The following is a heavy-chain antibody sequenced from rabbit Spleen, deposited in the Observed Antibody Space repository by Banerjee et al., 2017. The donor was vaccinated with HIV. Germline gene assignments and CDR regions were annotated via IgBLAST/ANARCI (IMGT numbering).Heavy chain of an antibody. CDR3: ARDDDGGNGGYQTEAFNL. CDR1: GFTLSTYY. Sequence: QLMESGGGLVKPEGSLKLSCTASGFTLSTYYMNWVRQAPGKGLEWIGYIDPVFGITYYANWVNGRFSISRENAQNTVFLQMTGLTAADTATYFCARDDDGGNGGYQTEAFNLWGQGTLVTVS. CDR2: IDPVFGIT. D-gene: IGHD1-1*01. J-gene: IGHJ4*01. V-gene: IGHV1S7*01.